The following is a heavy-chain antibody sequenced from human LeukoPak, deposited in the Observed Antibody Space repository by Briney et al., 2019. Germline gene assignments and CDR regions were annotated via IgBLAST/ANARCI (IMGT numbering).Heavy chain of an antibody. D-gene: IGHD4-17*01. Sequence: GASVKVSCKASGYTFTSYAMHWVRQAPGQRLEWMGWISAYNGNTNYAQKLQGRVTMTTDTSTSTAYMELRSLRSDDTAVYYCARDNPVDYGDYLGFDYWGQGTLVTVSS. CDR2: ISAYNGNT. V-gene: IGHV1-18*01. CDR3: ARDNPVDYGDYLGFDY. J-gene: IGHJ4*02. CDR1: GYTFTSYA.